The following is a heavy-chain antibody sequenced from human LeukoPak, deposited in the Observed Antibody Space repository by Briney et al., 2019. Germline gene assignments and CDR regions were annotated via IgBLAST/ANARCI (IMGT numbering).Heavy chain of an antibody. J-gene: IGHJ4*02. D-gene: IGHD6-19*01. CDR2: ISDSGSLT. Sequence: GGSLRLPCAASGFTFSSYIMNWVRQAPGKGLEWVSVISDSGSLTYYADSVKGRFTISRDNSKNTLFLQMNSLRAEDTAVYYCAKDARRTSGWYFFDYWGQGALVTVSS. CDR3: AKDARRTSGWYFFDY. V-gene: IGHV3-23*01. CDR1: GFTFSSYI.